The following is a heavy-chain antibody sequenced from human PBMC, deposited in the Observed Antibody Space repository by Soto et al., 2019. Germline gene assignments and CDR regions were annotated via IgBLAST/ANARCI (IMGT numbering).Heavy chain of an antibody. D-gene: IGHD1-1*01. V-gene: IGHV3-33*01. Sequence: QVQLVESGGGVVQPGRSLRLSCAASGFTFSSYGMHWVRQAPGKGLEWVAIIWYDGSNKYYADSVKGRFTISRDNSKNTLYLRMNSLRAEDTAVYYCARDRGRTGTAGMDVWGQGTTVTVSS. CDR1: GFTFSSYG. CDR2: IWYDGSNK. J-gene: IGHJ6*02. CDR3: ARDRGRTGTAGMDV.